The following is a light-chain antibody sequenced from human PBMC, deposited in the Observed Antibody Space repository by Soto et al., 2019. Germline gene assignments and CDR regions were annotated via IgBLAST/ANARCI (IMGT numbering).Light chain of an antibody. J-gene: IGKJ5*01. Sequence: IVLTQSPGILYLSPGDRATLCCRSSQTISSGFLAWYQQKVGQAPRLLIYDASNRATGVPDRFSGSGSGTDFSLTISRLEPEDFAVYHCQQYSSSPRTFGQGTRLEIK. CDR1: QTISSGF. CDR3: QQYSSSPRT. CDR2: DAS. V-gene: IGKV3-20*01.